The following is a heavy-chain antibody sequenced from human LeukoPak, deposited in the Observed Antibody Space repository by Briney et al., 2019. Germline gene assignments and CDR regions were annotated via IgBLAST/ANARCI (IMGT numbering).Heavy chain of an antibody. CDR3: ARALGVGFGQNAYYFDS. Sequence: ASVKVSCKAPGGSFGRYAVSWVRQAPGQGLEWMGRINPNTGDTKFAQKFKGRVTMTRDTSIDTAFLGMSRLTSGDTAIYYCARALGVGFGQNAYYFDSWGQGTLVTVSS. V-gene: IGHV1-2*06. CDR2: INPNTGDT. D-gene: IGHD1-26*01. J-gene: IGHJ4*02. CDR1: GGSFGRYA.